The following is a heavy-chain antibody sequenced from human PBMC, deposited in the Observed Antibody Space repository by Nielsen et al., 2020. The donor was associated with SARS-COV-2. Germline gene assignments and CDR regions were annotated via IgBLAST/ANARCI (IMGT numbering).Heavy chain of an antibody. CDR1: GFTFSTYA. CDR3: ARGGGSYDDY. Sequence: GGSLRLSCAASGFTFSTYALHWVRQAPGKGLEWVSYISSSSSYTNYADSVKGRFTVSRDNAKNSLYLQMNSLRAEDTAVYYCARGGGSYDDYWGQGTLVTVSS. V-gene: IGHV3-21*05. J-gene: IGHJ4*02. CDR2: ISSSSSYT. D-gene: IGHD1-26*01.